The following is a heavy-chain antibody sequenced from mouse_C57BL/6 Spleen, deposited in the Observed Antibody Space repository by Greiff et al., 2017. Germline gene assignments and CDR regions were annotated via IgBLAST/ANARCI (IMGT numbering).Heavy chain of an antibody. V-gene: IGHV5-4*01. D-gene: IGHD2-4*01. J-gene: IGHJ3*01. Sequence: EVMLVESGGGLVKPGGSLKLSCAASGFTFSSYAMSWVRQTPEERLEWVATISDGGSYTYYPDNVKGRFTISRDNAKNNLYLQMSHLKSEDTAMYYCARDIYYDYDTFAYWGQGTLVTVSA. CDR1: GFTFSSYA. CDR2: ISDGGSYT. CDR3: ARDIYYDYDTFAY.